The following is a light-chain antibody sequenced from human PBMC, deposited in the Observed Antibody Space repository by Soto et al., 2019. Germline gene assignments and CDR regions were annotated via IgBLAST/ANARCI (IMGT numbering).Light chain of an antibody. V-gene: IGKV3D-15*01. J-gene: IGKJ5*01. CDR2: DVF. CDR3: QQHNNWTRIT. Sequence: EIVMTQSPATLSVSPGERATLSCRASQSVGSDFAGYQQKPGQAPRLVIYDVFTSAAGVPARFSGSGSATEFTPPTSSMQSADFAVYYCQQHNNWTRITFGQGTRLEIK. CDR1: QSVGSD.